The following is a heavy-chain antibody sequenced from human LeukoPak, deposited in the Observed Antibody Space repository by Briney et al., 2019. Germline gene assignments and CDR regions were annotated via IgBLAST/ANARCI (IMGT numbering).Heavy chain of an antibody. V-gene: IGHV4-39*01. CDR1: GGSLSSSSYY. Sequence: SETLSLTCTVSGGSLSSSSYYWGWIRQPPGKGLEWIGSIYYRGSSYYNPSLKSRVTISVDTSKNQFSLKLSSVTVADTAVYYCANAASYSVDYWGQGTLVTVSS. J-gene: IGHJ4*02. CDR2: IYYRGSS. CDR3: ANAASYSVDY. D-gene: IGHD1-26*01.